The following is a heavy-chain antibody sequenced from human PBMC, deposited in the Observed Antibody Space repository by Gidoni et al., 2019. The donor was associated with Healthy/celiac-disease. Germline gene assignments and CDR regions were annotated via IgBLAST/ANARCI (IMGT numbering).Heavy chain of an antibody. Sequence: EVQLVESGGGLVQPGGSLRLACAASGFPVSSNYMSWVRQAPGKGLEWVAVIYSGGSTYYADSVKGRFTISRDNSKNTLYLQMNSLRAEDTAVYYCAREPTTPSGWYPYYFDYWGQGTLVTVSS. CDR1: GFPVSSNY. CDR2: IYSGGST. CDR3: AREPTTPSGWYPYYFDY. J-gene: IGHJ4*02. D-gene: IGHD6-19*01. V-gene: IGHV3-66*01.